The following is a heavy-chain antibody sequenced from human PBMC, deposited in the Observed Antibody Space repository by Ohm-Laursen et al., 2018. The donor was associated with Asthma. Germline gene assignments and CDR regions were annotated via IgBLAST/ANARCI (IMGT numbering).Heavy chain of an antibody. J-gene: IGHJ6*02. CDR3: ARHPASGVGYYGGYYLYGLDV. V-gene: IGHV4-61*01. Sequence: SQTLSLTCTVSGDSVSGGNYHWSWIRQPPGKGLEWIGYVRDSGSTNYNPSLKSRVSISADTSKNQYSLKVSSVTAADTAVYFCARHPASGVGYYGGYYLYGLDVWGQGTTVTVSS. D-gene: IGHD3-22*01. CDR2: VRDSGST. CDR1: GDSVSGGNYH.